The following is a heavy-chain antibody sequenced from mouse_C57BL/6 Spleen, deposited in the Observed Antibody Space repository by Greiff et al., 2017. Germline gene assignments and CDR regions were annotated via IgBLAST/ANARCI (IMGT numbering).Heavy chain of an antibody. V-gene: IGHV14-2*01. CDR3: ASLDSSGGAY. J-gene: IGHJ3*01. CDR2: IDPEDGVT. D-gene: IGHD3-2*02. CDR1: GFNIKDYY. Sequence: EVQLQQSGAELVKPGASVKLSCTASGFNIKDYYMHWVKQRTEQGLEWIGRIDPEDGVTKYAPKFQGKATITADTSSNTAYLQLSSLTSEDTAVYYCASLDSSGGAYWGQGTLVTVSA.